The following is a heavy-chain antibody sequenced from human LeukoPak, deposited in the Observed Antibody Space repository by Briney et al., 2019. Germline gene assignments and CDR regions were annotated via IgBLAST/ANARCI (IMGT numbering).Heavy chain of an antibody. V-gene: IGHV4-59*01. D-gene: IGHD4-17*01. CDR1: GGSISYYY. Sequence: SETLSLTCTVSGGSISYYYWSWIRQSPGKGLEWIGYIYYSGTTNYNTSLTSRVNISVDTSKNQFSLQLRSVTAADTAVYYCAREDPQTTVPEGMDVWGQGTTVTVSS. J-gene: IGHJ6*02. CDR3: AREDPQTTVPEGMDV. CDR2: IYYSGTT.